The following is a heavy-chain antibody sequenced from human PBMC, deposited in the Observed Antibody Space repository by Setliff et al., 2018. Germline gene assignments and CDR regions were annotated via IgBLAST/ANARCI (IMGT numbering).Heavy chain of an antibody. V-gene: IGHV3-7*01. CDR2: IKQDGSEK. D-gene: IGHD3-9*01. J-gene: IGHJ4*02. Sequence: GGSLRLSCAASGFTFSSYWMSWVRQAPGKGLEWVANIKQDGSEKYYVDSVKGRFTISRDNAKNSLYLQMNSLRAEDTAVYYCARQPRGDWEYYFDHWGQGTLVTVSS. CDR1: GFTFSSYW. CDR3: ARQPRGDWEYYFDH.